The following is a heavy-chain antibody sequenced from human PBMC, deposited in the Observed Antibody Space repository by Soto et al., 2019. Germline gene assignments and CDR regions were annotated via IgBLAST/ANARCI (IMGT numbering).Heavy chain of an antibody. J-gene: IGHJ5*02. Sequence: QVQLQESGPGLVKPSETLSLTCTVSGGSISSYYWSWIRHPPGKGLEWIWYMYYSGSTYYSGSTNYTPSLKSRVTISVDTSKNQFSLKLSSVTAADTAVYYCARHGSSSFDPWGQGTLVTLSS. CDR3: ARHGSSSFDP. CDR2: MYYSGSTYYSGST. CDR1: GGSISSYY. V-gene: IGHV4-59*01. D-gene: IGHD6-6*01.